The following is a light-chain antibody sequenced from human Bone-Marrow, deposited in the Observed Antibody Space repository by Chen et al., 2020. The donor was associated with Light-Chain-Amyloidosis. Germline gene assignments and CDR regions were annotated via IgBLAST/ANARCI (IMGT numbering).Light chain of an antibody. CDR1: ALPNQY. Sequence: SFELTQPPSLSVSPGQTSRITCSGHALPNQYAYWYQQKAGQAPLLKIFEDTERPSGIPERFSGSSSGTTGTLTISGVLAEDEADYYCQSADTSDIGVVGGVTKLTIL. CDR3: QSADTSDIGV. CDR2: EDT. J-gene: IGLJ3*02. V-gene: IGLV3-25*03.